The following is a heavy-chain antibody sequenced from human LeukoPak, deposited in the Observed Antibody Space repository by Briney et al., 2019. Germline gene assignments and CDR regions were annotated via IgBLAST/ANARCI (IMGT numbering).Heavy chain of an antibody. CDR3: ARDSYGDYPGGFDP. J-gene: IGHJ5*02. V-gene: IGHV1-18*01. Sequence: ASVKVSCKASGYTFTTYAMNWVRQAPGQGLEWMGWISAYNGNTNYAQKLQGRVTMTTDTSTSTAYMELRSLRSDDTAVYYCARDSYGDYPGGFDPWGQGTLVTVSS. D-gene: IGHD4-17*01. CDR1: GYTFTTYA. CDR2: ISAYNGNT.